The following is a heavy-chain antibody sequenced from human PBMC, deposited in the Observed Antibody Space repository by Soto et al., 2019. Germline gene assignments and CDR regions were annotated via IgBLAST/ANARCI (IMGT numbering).Heavy chain of an antibody. CDR3: ARDRPWDCSSSNYCYYYGLDV. D-gene: IGHD2-2*01. J-gene: IGHJ6*02. V-gene: IGHV4-59*01. Sequence: SQTLSFTCNVSGGSFSSDHWGWIRQPPGKGLEWIGKINTSGITNYNPSLKSRATISVDTSKNQFSLKLTSVTAADTAVYYCARDRPWDCSSSNYCYYYGLDVWGQGTTVTVPS. CDR2: INTSGIT. CDR1: GGSFSSDH.